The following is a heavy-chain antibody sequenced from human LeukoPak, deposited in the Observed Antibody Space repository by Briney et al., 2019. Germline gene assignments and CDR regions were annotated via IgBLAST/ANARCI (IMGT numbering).Heavy chain of an antibody. V-gene: IGHV1-8*01. Sequence: GASVKVSCKASGYTFTSYDINWVRQATGQGLEWMGWMNPNSGNTGYAQKFQGRVTMTRNTSISTAYMELSSLRSEDTAVYYCARARYSGSWYVWWSDSWFDPWGQGTLVTVSS. D-gene: IGHD6-13*01. CDR1: GYTFTSYD. CDR2: MNPNSGNT. J-gene: IGHJ5*02. CDR3: ARARYSGSWYVWWSDSWFDP.